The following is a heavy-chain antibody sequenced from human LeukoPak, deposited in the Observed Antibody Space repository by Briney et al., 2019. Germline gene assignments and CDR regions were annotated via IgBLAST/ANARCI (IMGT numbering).Heavy chain of an antibody. V-gene: IGHV1-18*01. J-gene: IGHJ4*02. CDR3: ARASRIAAANDY. CDR1: GYTFSSYG. D-gene: IGHD6-13*01. Sequence: ASVKVSCKASGYTFSSYGINWVRQAPGRGLEWMGWISVINSGNTRYAQNFQGRLTMTTDTSTTTAYMELRSLRSDDTAVYYCARASRIAAANDYWGQGTLVTVSS. CDR2: ISVINSGNT.